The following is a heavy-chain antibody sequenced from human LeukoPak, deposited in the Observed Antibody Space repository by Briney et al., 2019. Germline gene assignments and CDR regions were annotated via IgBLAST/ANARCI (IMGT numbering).Heavy chain of an antibody. J-gene: IGHJ4*02. D-gene: IGHD5-18*01. V-gene: IGHV3-48*02. CDR2: VSASSDI. CDR3: ASDVLHTAHFDY. Sequence: GGSLRLSCAASGFTFSSYTMNWVRQAPGKGLQWVSTVSASSDIHYSDSVKGRFTISRDNARNSLYLQMNSLRDEDTAVYYCASDVLHTAHFDYWGQGPLVTVSS. CDR1: GFTFSSYT.